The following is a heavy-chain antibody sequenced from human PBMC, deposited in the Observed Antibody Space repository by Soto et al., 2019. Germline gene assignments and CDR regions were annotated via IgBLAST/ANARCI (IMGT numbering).Heavy chain of an antibody. J-gene: IGHJ3*02. Sequence: LSLTCTVSGGSISSYYWSWIRQPPGKGLEWIGYIYYSGSTNYNPSLKSRVTISVDTSKNQFSLKLSSVTAADTAVYYCARDMRRVATITDDAFDIWGQGTMVTVSS. CDR2: IYYSGST. CDR3: ARDMRRVATITDDAFDI. CDR1: GGSISSYY. D-gene: IGHD5-12*01. V-gene: IGHV4-59*01.